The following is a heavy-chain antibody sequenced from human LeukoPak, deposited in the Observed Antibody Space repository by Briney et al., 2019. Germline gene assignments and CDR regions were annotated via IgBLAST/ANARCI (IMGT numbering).Heavy chain of an antibody. CDR1: GFIFSDYG. J-gene: IGHJ6*04. Sequence: GGSLRLSCVASGFIFSDYGIQWVRQAPGKGLEWVAVIAYDGNNTYYGDSVRGRFTISRDNSKKMVYLEMNGLRVEDTAVYYCAKTGMLRRVGYLDVWGKGTAVIVSS. CDR3: AKTGMLRRVGYLDV. V-gene: IGHV3-30*18. CDR2: IAYDGNNT. D-gene: IGHD1-1*01.